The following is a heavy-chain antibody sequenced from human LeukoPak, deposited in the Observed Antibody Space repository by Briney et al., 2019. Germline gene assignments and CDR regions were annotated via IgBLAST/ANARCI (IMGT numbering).Heavy chain of an antibody. V-gene: IGHV4-59*01. D-gene: IGHD6-19*01. CDR3: ARSEVAVAGQYDY. CDR1: GGSISSYY. J-gene: IGHJ4*02. CDR2: IYYSGST. Sequence: SETLSLTCTVSGGSISSYYWSWIRQPPGKGLEWIGYIYYSGSTNYNPSLKSRVTISVDTSNNQFSLKLSSVTAADTAVYYCARSEVAVAGQYDYWGQGTLVTVSS.